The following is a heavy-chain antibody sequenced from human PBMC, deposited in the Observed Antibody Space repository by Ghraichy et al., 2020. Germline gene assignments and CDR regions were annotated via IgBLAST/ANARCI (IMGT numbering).Heavy chain of an antibody. Sequence: ASVKVSCKASGYTFTDNYMHWVRQAPGQGLEWMGQINPNSGGANYAQKLQGRVTMTRERSTRTADMELSGLRSDDTAVYYCAREIAAAGIYYYGMDLWGQGTTGTVSS. J-gene: IGHJ6*02. CDR1: GYTFTDNY. CDR2: INPNSGGA. CDR3: AREIAAAGIYYYGMDL. V-gene: IGHV1-2*06. D-gene: IGHD6-13*01.